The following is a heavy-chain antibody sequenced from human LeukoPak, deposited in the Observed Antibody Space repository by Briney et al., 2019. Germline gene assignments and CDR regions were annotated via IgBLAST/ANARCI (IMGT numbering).Heavy chain of an antibody. V-gene: IGHV1-69*13. CDR1: GGTFSSYA. D-gene: IGHD3-9*01. CDR2: IIPIFGTA. CDR3: ARELRYFDWLAWFDP. Sequence: GASVKVSCKASGGTFSSYAISWVRQAPGQGLEWMGGIIPIFGTANYAKKFQGRVTITADESTSTAHMELSSLRSEDTAVYYCARELRYFDWLAWFDPWGQGTLVTVSS. J-gene: IGHJ5*02.